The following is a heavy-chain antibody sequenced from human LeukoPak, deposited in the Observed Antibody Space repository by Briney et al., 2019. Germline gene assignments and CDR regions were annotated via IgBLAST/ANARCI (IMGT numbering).Heavy chain of an antibody. V-gene: IGHV3-7*01. CDR3: AGDRTGAPIL. Sequence: GGSLRLSCGASGFTFSSYSMHWVREAPGKGVEWVANIKRDGSEKYYVDSVKARFTISRDNDRSSLSLQMHSLRAEDTAVYYCAGDRTGAPILWGQGPLVTVSS. CDR2: IKRDGSEK. D-gene: IGHD1-1*01. CDR1: GFTFSSYS. J-gene: IGHJ4*02.